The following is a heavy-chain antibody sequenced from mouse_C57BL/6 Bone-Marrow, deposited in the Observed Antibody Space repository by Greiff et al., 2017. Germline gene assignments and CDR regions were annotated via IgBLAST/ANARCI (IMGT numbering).Heavy chain of an antibody. J-gene: IGHJ2*01. Sequence: QVHVKQSGAELARPGASVKMSCKASGYTFTSYTMHWVKQRPGQGLEWIGYINPSSGYTKYNQKFKDKATLTADKSSSTAYMQLSSLTSEDSAVYYCARGFFDYWGQGTTLTVSS. CDR1: GYTFTSYT. CDR2: INPSSGYT. CDR3: ARGFFDY. V-gene: IGHV1-4*01.